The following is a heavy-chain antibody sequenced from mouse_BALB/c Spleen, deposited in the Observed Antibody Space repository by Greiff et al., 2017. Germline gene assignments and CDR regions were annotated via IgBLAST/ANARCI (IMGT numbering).Heavy chain of an antibody. V-gene: IGHV5-17*02. J-gene: IGHJ2*01. D-gene: IGHD3-1*01. CDR3: ARSGGFDY. CDR1: GFTFSSFG. Sequence: EVKVEESGGGLVQPGGSRKLSCAASGFTFSSFGMHWVRQAPEKGLEWVAYISSGSSTIYYADTVKGRFTISRDNPKNTLFLQMTSLRSEDTAMYYCARSGGFDYWGQGTTLTVSS. CDR2: ISSGSSTI.